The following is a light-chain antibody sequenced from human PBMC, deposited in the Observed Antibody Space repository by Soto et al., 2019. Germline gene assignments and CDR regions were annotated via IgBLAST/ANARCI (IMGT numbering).Light chain of an antibody. CDR1: QDVTNS. Sequence: EILMTQSPATLSLSPGEGVTLSCRAAQDVTNSVAWYQQNPGQAPRLLMYGASNRATGIPARFSGSGSGTEFTLTISSLQSEDFAVYYCQQYDYWPRTFGQGTKVDIK. J-gene: IGKJ1*01. CDR3: QQYDYWPRT. CDR2: GAS. V-gene: IGKV3-15*01.